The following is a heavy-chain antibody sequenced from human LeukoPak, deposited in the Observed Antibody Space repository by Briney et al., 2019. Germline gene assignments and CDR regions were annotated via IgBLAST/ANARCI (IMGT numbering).Heavy chain of an antibody. D-gene: IGHD3-10*01. CDR1: GLTFSGSA. J-gene: IGHJ4*02. CDR3: TRSYGSGSYYKEDFDY. V-gene: IGHV3-73*01. CDR2: IRSKANSYAT. Sequence: GGSLRLSCAASGLTFSGSAMHWVRQASGKGLEWVGRIRSKANSYATAYAASVKGRFTISRDDSKNTAYLQMNSLKTEDTAVYYCTRSYGSGSYYKEDFDYWGQGTLVTVSS.